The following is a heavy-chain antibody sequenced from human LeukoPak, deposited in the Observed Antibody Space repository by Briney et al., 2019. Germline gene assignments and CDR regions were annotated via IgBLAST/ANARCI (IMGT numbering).Heavy chain of an antibody. CDR3: ARTTEGYCRGGSCYYFYYYMDV. CDR1: GGSISSYY. Sequence: PSETLSLTCTVSGGSISSYYWSWIRQPPGKGLEWIGFIYYSGGSNYNPSLKSRVTISVDTSKNQFSLKLSSVTAADTAVYYCARTTEGYCRGGSCYYFYYYMDVWGKGTTDTVSS. J-gene: IGHJ6*03. V-gene: IGHV4-59*01. CDR2: IYYSGGS. D-gene: IGHD2-15*01.